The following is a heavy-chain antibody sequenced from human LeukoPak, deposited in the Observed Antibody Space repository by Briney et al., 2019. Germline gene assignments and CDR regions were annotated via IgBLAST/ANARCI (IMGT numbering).Heavy chain of an antibody. V-gene: IGHV4-34*01. CDR1: GGSFSGYY. J-gene: IGHJ5*02. CDR3: ARGGDIVVASGWFDP. D-gene: IGHD2-2*01. CDR2: INHSGST. Sequence: SETLSLTCAVYGGSFSGYYWSWIRQPPGKGLEWIGEINHSGSTNYNPSLKSRVTISVDTSKNQFSLKLSSVTAADTAVYYCARGGDIVVASGWFDPWGQGTLVTVSS.